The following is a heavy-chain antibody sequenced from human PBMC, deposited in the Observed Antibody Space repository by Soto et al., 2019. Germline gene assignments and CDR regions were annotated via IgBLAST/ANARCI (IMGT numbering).Heavy chain of an antibody. CDR3: AGRRAGDYYFDY. Sequence: SETLSLTCTVSGGSVSSSSYYWGWIRQPPGKGLEWIGAIYYTGSTSYSPSLKSRVTISVDTSKTQFSLNLKSVTAADTAVYYCAGRRAGDYYFDYWGQGTLVTVSS. CDR2: IYYTGST. V-gene: IGHV4-39*01. J-gene: IGHJ4*02. D-gene: IGHD1-26*01. CDR1: GGSVSSSSYY.